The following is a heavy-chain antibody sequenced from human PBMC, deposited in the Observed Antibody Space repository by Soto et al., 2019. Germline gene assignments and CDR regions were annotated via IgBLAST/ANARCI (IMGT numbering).Heavy chain of an antibody. Sequence: GSLRLSCAASGFSFSTYAMTWVRQAPGKGLDWVSSISASGGGTYYADSVKGRFTISRDNSKNTLYLQMDSLRAEDTAVYYCAKISSVSATIYWGQGTLVTVSS. J-gene: IGHJ4*02. V-gene: IGHV3-23*01. CDR2: ISASGGGT. D-gene: IGHD5-12*01. CDR1: GFSFSTYA. CDR3: AKISSVSATIY.